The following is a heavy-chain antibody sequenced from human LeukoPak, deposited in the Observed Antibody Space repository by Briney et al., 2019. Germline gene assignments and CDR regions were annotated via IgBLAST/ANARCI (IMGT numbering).Heavy chain of an antibody. J-gene: IGHJ4*02. CDR2: ISSSSSYI. D-gene: IGHD5-18*01. CDR3: ARVVVDTAMVTYYFDY. V-gene: IGHV3-21*01. Sequence: GGSLRLSCAASGFTFSSYEMNWVRQAPGKGLEWVSSISSSSSYIYYADSVKGRFTNSRDNAKNSLYLQMNSLRAEDTAVYYCARVVVDTAMVTYYFDYWGQGTLVTVSS. CDR1: GFTFSSYE.